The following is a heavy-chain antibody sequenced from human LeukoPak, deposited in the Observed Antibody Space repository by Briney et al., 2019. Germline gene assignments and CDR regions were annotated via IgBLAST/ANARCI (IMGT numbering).Heavy chain of an antibody. CDR3: ARESTSWYFDL. D-gene: IGHD2-2*01. CDR2: VYSGGST. V-gene: IGHV3-53*01. CDR1: GFTVSTNY. Sequence: GGSLRLSCAASGFTVSTNYMNWVRQAPGKGLEWVSVVYSGGSTYYADSVKGRFTISRDNSKNTLYLQMNSLRAEDTAVYYCARESTSWYFDLWGRGTLVTVSS. J-gene: IGHJ2*01.